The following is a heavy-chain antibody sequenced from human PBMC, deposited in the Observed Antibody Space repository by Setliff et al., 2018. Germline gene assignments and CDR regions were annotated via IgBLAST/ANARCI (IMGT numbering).Heavy chain of an antibody. J-gene: IGHJ4*02. Sequence: PSETLSLTCTVSGGSISSSSYYWSWIRQPPGKGLEWIGEINHSGSTNYNPSLKSRVTISVDTSKNQFSLKLSSVTAADTAVYYCAKDRRSYSSGWSLFDYWGQGTLVTVPQ. CDR2: INHSGST. CDR3: AKDRRSYSSGWSLFDY. CDR1: GGSISSSSYY. V-gene: IGHV4-39*07. D-gene: IGHD6-19*01.